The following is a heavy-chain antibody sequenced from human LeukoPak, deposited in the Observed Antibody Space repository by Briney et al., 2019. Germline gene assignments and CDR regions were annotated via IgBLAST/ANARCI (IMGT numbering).Heavy chain of an antibody. V-gene: IGHV3-7*01. CDR1: GFTFSSYW. J-gene: IGHJ4*02. D-gene: IGHD6-13*01. CDR2: IKQDGSEK. Sequence: GGSLRLSCVASGFTFSSYWMSWVRQAPGQGLEWVANIKQDGSEKHYVDSVKGRFTISRDNAKNSLYLQMASLRAEDTAVYYCVRAGGSSWSDYWGQGTLLIVSS. CDR3: VRAGGSSWSDY.